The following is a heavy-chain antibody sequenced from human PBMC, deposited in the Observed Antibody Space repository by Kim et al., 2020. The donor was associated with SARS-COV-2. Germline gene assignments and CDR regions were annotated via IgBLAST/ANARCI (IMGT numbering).Heavy chain of an antibody. D-gene: IGHD3-10*01. Sequence: GGSLRLSCAASGFTFSSYSMNWVRQAPGKGLEWVSSISSSSSYIYYADSVKGRFTISRDNAKNSLYLQMNSLRAEDTAVYYCARDRFYGSGSGDAFDIWGQGTMVTVSS. J-gene: IGHJ3*02. V-gene: IGHV3-21*01. CDR3: ARDRFYGSGSGDAFDI. CDR2: ISSSSSYI. CDR1: GFTFSSYS.